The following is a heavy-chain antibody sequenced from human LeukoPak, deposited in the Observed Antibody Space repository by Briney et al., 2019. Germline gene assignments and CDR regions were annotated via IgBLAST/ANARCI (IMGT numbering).Heavy chain of an antibody. V-gene: IGHV3-9*01. J-gene: IGHJ6*02. CDR3: AKIRGSGHYYTMDV. CDR2: ISWNSGSI. CDR1: GFTFDDYA. Sequence: GGSLRLSCAASGFTFDDYAMHWVRQAPGKGLEWVSGISWNSGSIGYADSVKGRFTISRDNAKNSLYLQMNSLRAEDTALYYCAKIRGSGHYYTMDVWGQGITVIVSS. D-gene: IGHD6-19*01.